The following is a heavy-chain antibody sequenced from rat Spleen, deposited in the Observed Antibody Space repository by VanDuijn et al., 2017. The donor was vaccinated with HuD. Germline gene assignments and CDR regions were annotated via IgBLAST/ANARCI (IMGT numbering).Heavy chain of an antibody. V-gene: IGHV5-17*01. J-gene: IGHJ1*01. CDR3: ARVIYYYVSGGWYFDL. D-gene: IGHD1-12*01. Sequence: EVHLVESGGGLVQPGRSLKFSCAASGFSFVDYAMAWVRQAPKKGLEWVATIIYDGSSTYYRASVKGRFTLSRDNAKSTLYLQIDSLRSEDTATYYCARVIYYYVSGGWYFDLWGPGTMVTVSS. CDR1: GFSFVDYA. CDR2: IIYDGSST.